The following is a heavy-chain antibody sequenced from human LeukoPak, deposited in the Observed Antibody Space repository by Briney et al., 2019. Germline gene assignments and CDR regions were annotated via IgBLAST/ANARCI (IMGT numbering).Heavy chain of an antibody. CDR2: ISSSGSTI. CDR1: GFTFSSYE. V-gene: IGHV3-48*03. J-gene: IGHJ4*02. Sequence: TGGSLRLSCAASGFTFSSYEMNWVRQAPGKGLEWVSCISSSGSTIYYADSVKGRFTISRDNAKNSLYLQMNSLRAEDTAVYYCARDNYDSSGYYFDWGQGTLVTVSS. CDR3: ARDNYDSSGYYFD. D-gene: IGHD3-22*01.